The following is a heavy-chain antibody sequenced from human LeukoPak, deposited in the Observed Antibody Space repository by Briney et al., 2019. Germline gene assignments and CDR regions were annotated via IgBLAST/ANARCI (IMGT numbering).Heavy chain of an antibody. J-gene: IGHJ4*02. V-gene: IGHV3-72*01. CDR3: GRRPDCSGGTCFVDY. CDR2: TRDKANSYTT. D-gene: IGHD2-15*01. CDR1: GFTFSDHY. Sequence: PGGSPRLSCAASGFTFSDHYMDWVRQAPGKGLEWVGRTRDKANSYTTQYAASVKGRFTISRDNSKNSLYLQMNSLRTEDTAVYYCGRRPDCSGGTCFVDYWGQGTLVTVSS.